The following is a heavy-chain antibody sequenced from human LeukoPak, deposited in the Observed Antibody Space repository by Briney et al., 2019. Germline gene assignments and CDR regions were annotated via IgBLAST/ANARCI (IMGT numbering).Heavy chain of an antibody. CDR2: IYYSGST. V-gene: IGHV4-59*01. Sequence: SETLSLTCTVSGGSISSYYWSWIRQPPGKGLEWIGYIYYSGSTNYNPSLKSRVTISVDTSKNQFSLRLSSVTAADTAVYYCAKDSTMVRGKSYYYYYMDVWGKGTTVTISS. J-gene: IGHJ6*03. D-gene: IGHD3-10*01. CDR3: AKDSTMVRGKSYYYYYMDV. CDR1: GGSISSYY.